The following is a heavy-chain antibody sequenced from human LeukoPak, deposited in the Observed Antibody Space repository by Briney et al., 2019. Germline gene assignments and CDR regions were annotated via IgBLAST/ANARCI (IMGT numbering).Heavy chain of an antibody. CDR1: VGSISRYN. D-gene: IGHD3-10*01. Sequence: PSETLSLTCTVPVGSISRYNWNWIRQTPGEGHASHGYIYYSGSTDYNPSLKSRVSMSVDTSKNQFSLKLSSVTATDTAVYYCARQRLLWFGESNSGFDYWGQGTLVTVSS. CDR2: IYYSGST. V-gene: IGHV4-59*08. CDR3: ARQRLLWFGESNSGFDY. J-gene: IGHJ4*02.